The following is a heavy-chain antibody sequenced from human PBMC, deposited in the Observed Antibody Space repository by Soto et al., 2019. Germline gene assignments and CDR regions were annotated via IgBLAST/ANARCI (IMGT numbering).Heavy chain of an antibody. V-gene: IGHV3-74*01. CDR1: GFTFSTDW. CDR3: GSDGHSINTDCYRNWFGP. Sequence: VRLSCAASGFTFSTDWMHLRRQLPGKGLEWVSRINSDASHTYYADSVKGGLTISRDNANTTLHLEMNSRSAQDTVVYQFGSDGHSINTDCYRNWFGPWRQGILVTVSS. D-gene: IGHD2-21*02. J-gene: IGHJ5*02. CDR2: INSDASHT.